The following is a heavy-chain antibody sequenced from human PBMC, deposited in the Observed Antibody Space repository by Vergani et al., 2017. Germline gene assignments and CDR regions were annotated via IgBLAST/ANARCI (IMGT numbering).Heavy chain of an antibody. J-gene: IGHJ6*02. D-gene: IGHD2-15*01. CDR1: GFSFSNAW. CDR3: AKARDPNCKGGNCYSYYYGVDL. V-gene: IGHV3-15*05. Sequence: EVQLVESGGGLVKPGGSLRLSCAASGFSFSNAWMTWVRQGPGKGLEWVGRIKSQIDGGTTDYAAPVKGRFTISRDNSKDTLYLQMNSLRVEDTAIYYCAKARDPNCKGGNCYSYYYGVDLWGQGTTVTVSS. CDR2: IKSQIDGGTT.